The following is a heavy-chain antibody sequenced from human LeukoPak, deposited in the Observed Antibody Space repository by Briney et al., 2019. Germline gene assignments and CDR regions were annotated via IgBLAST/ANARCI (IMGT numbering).Heavy chain of an antibody. CDR2: INHSGST. Sequence: SETLSLTCAVYGGSFSGYYWSWIRQPPGKGLEWIGEINHSGSTNYNPSLKSRVTISVDTSKNQFSLKLSSVTAADTAVYYCARGPYYGSGSSGHDAFDIWGQGTMVTVSS. V-gene: IGHV4-34*01. CDR3: ARGPYYGSGSSGHDAFDI. D-gene: IGHD3-10*01. CDR1: GGSFSGYY. J-gene: IGHJ3*02.